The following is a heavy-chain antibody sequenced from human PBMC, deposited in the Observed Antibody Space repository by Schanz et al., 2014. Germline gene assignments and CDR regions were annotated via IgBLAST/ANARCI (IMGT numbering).Heavy chain of an antibody. CDR2: VSHGGTYI. D-gene: IGHD3-9*01. CDR1: GFTFSSYS. CDR3: ARSTYYDILTGQTHTRVDVRYFDL. Sequence: EVLLVESGGGLVTPVESLRLSCAASGFTFSSYSLNWVRQAPGKGLEWVSSVSHGGTYIYYADSVRGRFTISRDNAKNSLFLQMHSLRADDTAVYYCARSTYYDILTGQTHTRVDVRYFDLWGRGTLVTVSS. J-gene: IGHJ2*01. V-gene: IGHV3-21*02.